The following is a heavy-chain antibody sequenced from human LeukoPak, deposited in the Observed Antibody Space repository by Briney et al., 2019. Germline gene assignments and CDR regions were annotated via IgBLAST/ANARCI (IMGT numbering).Heavy chain of an antibody. CDR3: ARPYYDSSAPPYDY. J-gene: IGHJ4*02. CDR1: GYTFTSYG. D-gene: IGHD3-22*01. Sequence: AASVKVSCKASGYTFTSYGIRWVRQAPGQGLEWMGWISAYNGNTNYAQKLQGRVAMTTDTSTSTAYMELRRLRSDDTAVYYCARPYYDSSAPPYDYWGQGTLVTVSS. CDR2: ISAYNGNT. V-gene: IGHV1-18*01.